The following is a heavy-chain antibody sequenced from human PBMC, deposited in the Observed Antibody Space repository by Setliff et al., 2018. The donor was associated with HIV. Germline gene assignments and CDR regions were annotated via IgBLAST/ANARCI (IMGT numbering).Heavy chain of an antibody. CDR3: ANRLRGYNKWYYFDY. D-gene: IGHD1-1*01. CDR1: GFTFNSYA. CDR2: MSGSTGDT. J-gene: IGHJ4*02. Sequence: PGGSLRLSCAASGFTFNSYAMSWVRQAPGKGLEWVATMSGSTGDTYYADSVKGRFTISRDNSKNTLSLQMNSLGAEDTAVYYCANRLRGYNKWYYFDYWGQGTPVTVSS. V-gene: IGHV3-23*01.